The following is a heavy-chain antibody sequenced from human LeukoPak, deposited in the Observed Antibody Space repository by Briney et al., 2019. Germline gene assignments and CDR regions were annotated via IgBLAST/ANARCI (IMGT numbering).Heavy chain of an antibody. CDR1: GGSISSYY. CDR2: IYYSGST. V-gene: IGHV4-59*01. Sequence: PSETLSLTCTVSGGSISSYYWSWIRQPPGKGLEWIGYIYYSGSTNYNPSLKSRVTVSVDTSKNQFSLKLSSVTAADTAVYYCARGVVVAATGIRAFDIWGQGTMVTVSS. J-gene: IGHJ3*02. D-gene: IGHD2-15*01. CDR3: ARGVVVAATGIRAFDI.